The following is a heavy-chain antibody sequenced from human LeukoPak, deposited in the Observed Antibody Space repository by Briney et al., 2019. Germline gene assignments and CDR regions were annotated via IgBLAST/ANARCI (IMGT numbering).Heavy chain of an antibody. V-gene: IGHV1-69*05. Sequence: SVKVSCKASGGTFSSYAISWVRQAPGQGLEWMGGIIPIFGTANYAQKLQGRVTMTTDTSTSTAYMELRSLRSDDTAVYYCARDPAFPIVVVPAAFSGYYYYYGMDVWGQGTTVTVSS. CDR1: GGTFSSYA. D-gene: IGHD2-2*01. CDR3: ARDPAFPIVVVPAAFSGYYYYYGMDV. J-gene: IGHJ6*02. CDR2: IIPIFGTA.